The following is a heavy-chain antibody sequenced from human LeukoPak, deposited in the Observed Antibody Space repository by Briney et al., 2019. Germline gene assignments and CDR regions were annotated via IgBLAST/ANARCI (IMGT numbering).Heavy chain of an antibody. CDR1: GGSISSYY. J-gene: IGHJ4*02. CDR3: ARVQGGLWYSSRWYFDY. CDR2: IYTSGST. V-gene: IGHV4-4*07. Sequence: SETLSLTCTVSGGSISSYYWSWIRQPAGKGLEWIGRIYTSGSTNYNPSLKSRVTMSVDTSKNQFSLKLSSVTAADTAVYYCARVQGGLWYSSRWYFDYWGQGTLVTVSS. D-gene: IGHD6-13*01.